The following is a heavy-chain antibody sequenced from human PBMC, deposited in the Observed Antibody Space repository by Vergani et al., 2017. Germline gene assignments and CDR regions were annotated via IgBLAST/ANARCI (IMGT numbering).Heavy chain of an antibody. V-gene: IGHV4-4*03. J-gene: IGHJ4*02. CDR3: ATIGYRRWGYYFDD. Sequence: QVQLQESGPGLVKPPGTLSLTCAVSGDSISSNNFWTWFRQPPGKGLVWIGEICHTEDTKYSPSLKSRVTVSVDESRNLFSLRLNSVTDADTAVYYCATIGYRRWGYYFDDWGQGMLVTDSS. CDR1: GDSISSNNF. D-gene: IGHD2-2*02. CDR2: ICHTEDT.